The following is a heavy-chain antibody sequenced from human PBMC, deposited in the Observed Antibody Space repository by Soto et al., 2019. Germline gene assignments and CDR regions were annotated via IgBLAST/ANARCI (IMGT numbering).Heavy chain of an antibody. V-gene: IGHV3-23*01. J-gene: IGHJ4*02. D-gene: IGHD6-13*01. CDR3: AKARISGSWQGYFDY. Sequence: GGSLRLSCAASGFTFSSYAMSWVRQAPGKGLEWVSAISGSGGSTYYADSVKGRFTISRDNSKNTLYLQMNSLRAEDTAVYYCAKARISGSWQGYFDYWGQGTLVTVSS. CDR1: GFTFSSYA. CDR2: ISGSGGST.